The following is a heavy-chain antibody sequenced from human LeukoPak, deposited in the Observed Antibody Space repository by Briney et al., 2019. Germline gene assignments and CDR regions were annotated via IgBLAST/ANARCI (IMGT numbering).Heavy chain of an antibody. V-gene: IGHV1-2*06. CDR1: GYTFTGYY. CDR3: ARGLWVKYDFCSGYSVDS. Sequence: ASVKVSCKASGYTFTGYYMHWVRQAPGQGLEWMGRINPNSGGTNYAQKLQGRVTMTRDTFISTAYMEMSRLRSDDTTVYYCARGLWVKYDFCSGYSVDSWGQGTLVTVSS. CDR2: INPNSGGT. J-gene: IGHJ4*02. D-gene: IGHD3-3*01.